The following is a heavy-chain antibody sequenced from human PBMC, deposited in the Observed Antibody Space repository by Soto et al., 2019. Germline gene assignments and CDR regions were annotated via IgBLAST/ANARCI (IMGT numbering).Heavy chain of an antibody. Sequence: QVQLVQSGAEVKKPGASVKVSCKASGYTFTSYDINWVRQATGQGLERMGWMNPNSGNTGYAQKFQGGVTMIGKTSIRTAYMGLSSLRPEATAVYYCAREGVRGMGVWGQGNRVTVS. CDR2: MNPNSGNT. J-gene: IGHJ6*02. CDR1: GYTFTSYD. CDR3: AREGVRGMGV. D-gene: IGHD3-10*01. V-gene: IGHV1-8*01.